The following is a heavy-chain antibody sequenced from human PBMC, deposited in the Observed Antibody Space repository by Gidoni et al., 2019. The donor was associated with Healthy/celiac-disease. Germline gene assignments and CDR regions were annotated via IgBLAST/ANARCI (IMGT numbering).Heavy chain of an antibody. CDR3: ARGKVVGDTATFDY. Sequence: EVQLVESGGGLVQPGGSLRLSCAASGFTFRDHYMYWVRQAPGKGLEWVGRTRNKANSYTTEYAAYVKGRFTISRDDSKNSLYLQMNSLKTEDTAVYYCARGKVVGDTATFDYWGQGTLVTVSS. CDR1: GFTFRDHY. V-gene: IGHV3-72*01. D-gene: IGHD1-26*01. J-gene: IGHJ4*02. CDR2: TRNKANSYTT.